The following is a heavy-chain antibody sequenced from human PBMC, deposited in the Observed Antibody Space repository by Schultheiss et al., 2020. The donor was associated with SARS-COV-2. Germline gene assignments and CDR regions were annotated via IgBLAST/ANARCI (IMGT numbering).Heavy chain of an antibody. D-gene: IGHD3-16*02. V-gene: IGHV3-30*18. CDR2: ISYDGSNK. CDR3: AKDERLGELSLFDY. Sequence: GGSLRLSCAASGFTFSSYVMNWVRQAPGKGLEWVAVISYDGSNKYYADSVKGRFTISRDNSKNTLYLQMNSLRAEDTAVYYCAKDERLGELSLFDYWGQGTLVTVSS. J-gene: IGHJ4*02. CDR1: GFTFSSYV.